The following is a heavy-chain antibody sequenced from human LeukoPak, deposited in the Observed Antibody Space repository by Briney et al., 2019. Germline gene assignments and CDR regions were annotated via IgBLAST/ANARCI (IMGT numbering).Heavy chain of an antibody. J-gene: IGHJ4*02. V-gene: IGHV1-46*01. CDR3: ARGDPTILFFDY. Sequence: ASVKVSCTASGYTFTSYYMHWVRQAPGQGLEWMGIINPSGGSTSYAQTFQGRVTMTRDTSTSTVYMELSSLRSEDTAVYYCARGDPTILFFDYWGQGTLVTVSA. D-gene: IGHD2-21*02. CDR1: GYTFTSYY. CDR2: INPSGGST.